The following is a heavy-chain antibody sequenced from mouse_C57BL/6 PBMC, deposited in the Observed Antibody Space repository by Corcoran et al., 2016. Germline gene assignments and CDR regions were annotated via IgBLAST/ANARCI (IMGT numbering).Heavy chain of an antibody. CDR2: IYWDDDK. V-gene: IGHV8-12*01. Sequence: QVTLKESGPGILQSSQTLSLTCSFSGFSLSTSGMGVSWIRQPSGNGLEWLAHIYWDDDKRYNPSLKSRLTISKDTSRNQVFLKITSVDTADTATYYCARRAITTVVATDAMDYWGQGTSVTVSS. CDR1: GFSLSTSGMG. D-gene: IGHD1-1*01. CDR3: ARRAITTVVATDAMDY. J-gene: IGHJ4*01.